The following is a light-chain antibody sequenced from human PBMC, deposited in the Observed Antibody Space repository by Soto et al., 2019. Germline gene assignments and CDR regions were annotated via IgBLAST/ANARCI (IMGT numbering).Light chain of an antibody. Sequence: QSVLTQPRSVSGAPGQRVTISCTGSSSSIGASYDVHWYQQLPGTAPRLLIFGNTNRPSGVPDRFSGSKSDTSASLAITGLQASAEADYYSQPFDRSLSAYVFGTGTKLTVL. CDR3: QPFDRSLSAYV. CDR1: SSSIGASYD. V-gene: IGLV1-40*01. CDR2: GNT. J-gene: IGLJ1*01.